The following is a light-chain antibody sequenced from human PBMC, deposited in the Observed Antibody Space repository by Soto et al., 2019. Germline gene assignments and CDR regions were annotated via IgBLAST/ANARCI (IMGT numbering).Light chain of an antibody. CDR1: SSNIGSNI. Sequence: QLVLTQPPSASGTPGQRVTISCSGRSSNIGSNIVNWYQQLPGTAPKVVIHSSNQRPSGVPDRFSGSQSGTSASLAISGLQSEDEADYYCAAWDDSLNVVVFGGGTKVTVL. J-gene: IGLJ3*02. CDR2: SSN. CDR3: AAWDDSLNVVV. V-gene: IGLV1-44*01.